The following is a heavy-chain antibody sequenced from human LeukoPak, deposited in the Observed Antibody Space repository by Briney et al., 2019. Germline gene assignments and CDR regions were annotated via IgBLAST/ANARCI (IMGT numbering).Heavy chain of an antibody. J-gene: IGHJ4*02. CDR2: IIPIFGTA. CDR3: AREFNGNLYYFDY. Sequence: SVKVSCKASGGTFSSYAISWVRQAPGQGLEWKGGIIPIFGTANYAQKFQGRVTITADKSTSTAYMELSSLRSEDTAVYYCAREFNGNLYYFDYWGQGTLVTVSS. D-gene: IGHD1-14*01. CDR1: GGTFSSYA. V-gene: IGHV1-69*06.